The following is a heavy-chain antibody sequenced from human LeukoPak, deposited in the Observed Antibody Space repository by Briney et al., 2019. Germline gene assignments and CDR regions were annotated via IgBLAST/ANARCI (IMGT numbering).Heavy chain of an antibody. CDR3: ARESGTWDYPRLDY. J-gene: IGHJ4*02. CDR1: GFTFSSYE. CDR2: ISSSGSTI. D-gene: IGHD1-26*01. Sequence: PGGSLRLSCAASGFTFSSYEMNWVRQAPGKGLEWVAYISSSGSTIYYADSVKGRFTISRDKAKNSLYLQMNSLRAEDTAVYYCARESGTWDYPRLDYWGQGTLVTVSS. V-gene: IGHV3-48*03.